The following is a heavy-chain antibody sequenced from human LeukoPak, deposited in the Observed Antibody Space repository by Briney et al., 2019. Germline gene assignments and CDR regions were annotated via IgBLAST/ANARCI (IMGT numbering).Heavy chain of an antibody. CDR2: IKHDGSEI. Sequence: PGGSLRLSCAASGFTFSTYWMNWVRQAPGKGLDWVANIKHDGSEINYMDSVKGRFTISRDNAKNSLYLQMTSLRTEDTAVYYCARGYCSSTNCYKNWFDPWGQGTLVTVSS. V-gene: IGHV3-7*05. CDR1: GFTFSTYW. CDR3: ARGYCSSTNCYKNWFDP. J-gene: IGHJ5*02. D-gene: IGHD2-2*02.